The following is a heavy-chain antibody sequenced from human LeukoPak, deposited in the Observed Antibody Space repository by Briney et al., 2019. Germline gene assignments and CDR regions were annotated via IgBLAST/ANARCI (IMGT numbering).Heavy chain of an antibody. Sequence: GGSLRLSCAASGFTFSSYAMSWVRQAPGKGLEWVSAISGSGGSTYYADSVKGRFTISRDNSDNKLFLQMNGLRAEDTAIYFCARLMVRAGKIPTGDYWGQGTLVTVSS. CDR1: GFTFSSYA. CDR2: ISGSGGST. D-gene: IGHD3-10*01. CDR3: ARLMVRAGKIPTGDY. V-gene: IGHV3-23*01. J-gene: IGHJ4*02.